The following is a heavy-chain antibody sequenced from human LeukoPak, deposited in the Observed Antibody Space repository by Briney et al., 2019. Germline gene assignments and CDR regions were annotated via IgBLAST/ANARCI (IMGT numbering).Heavy chain of an antibody. V-gene: IGHV4-30-2*01. J-gene: IGHJ4*02. CDR2: IYHSGST. CDR3: AGTADTAMDY. D-gene: IGHD5-18*01. CDR1: GGSIGSGGYS. Sequence: PSQTLSLTCAVSGGSIGSGGYSWSWIRQPPGKGLEWIGYIYHSGSTYYNPSLKSRVTISVDRSKNQFSLELSSVTAADTAVYYCAGTADTAMDYWGQGTLVTVSS.